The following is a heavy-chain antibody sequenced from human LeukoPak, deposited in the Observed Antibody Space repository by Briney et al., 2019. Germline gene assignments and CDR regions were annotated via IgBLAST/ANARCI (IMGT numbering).Heavy chain of an antibody. CDR3: ARVGQDYYYGMDV. Sequence: PGGSLRLSCAASGFTFSDYYMNWIRQAPGKGLEWISYMSSSTGRTNYADSVKGRFTISRDNAKNSLFLYMSNLRAEDTAVYYCARVGQDYYYGMDVWGQGTTVTVS. J-gene: IGHJ6*02. CDR1: GFTFSDYY. V-gene: IGHV3-11*06. CDR2: MSSSTGRT.